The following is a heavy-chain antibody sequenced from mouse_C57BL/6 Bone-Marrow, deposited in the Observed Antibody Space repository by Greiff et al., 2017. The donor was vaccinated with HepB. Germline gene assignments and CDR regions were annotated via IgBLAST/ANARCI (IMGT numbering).Heavy chain of an antibody. D-gene: IGHD2-1*01. Sequence: VHVKQSGAELVRPGASVKLSCTASGFNIKDYYMHWVKQRPEQGLEWIGRIDPEDGDTEYAPKFQGKATMTADTSSNTAYLQLSSLTSEDTAVYYCTLYGNYGFAYWGQGTLVTVSA. V-gene: IGHV14-1*01. CDR1: GFNIKDYY. J-gene: IGHJ3*01. CDR3: TLYGNYGFAY. CDR2: IDPEDGDT.